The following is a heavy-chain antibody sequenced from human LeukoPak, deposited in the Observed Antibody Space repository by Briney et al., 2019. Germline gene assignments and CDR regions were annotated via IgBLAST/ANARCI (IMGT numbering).Heavy chain of an antibody. J-gene: IGHJ4*02. CDR2: IYYSGST. V-gene: IGHV4-39*01. Sequence: SETLSLTCTVPGGSISSSSYYWGWIRQPPGKGLEWIGSIYYSGSTYYNPSLKSRVTISVDTSKNQFSLKLSSVTAADTAVYYCARRSRYDILTGYSSFDYWGQGTLVTVSS. D-gene: IGHD3-9*01. CDR3: ARRSRYDILTGYSSFDY. CDR1: GGSISSSSYY.